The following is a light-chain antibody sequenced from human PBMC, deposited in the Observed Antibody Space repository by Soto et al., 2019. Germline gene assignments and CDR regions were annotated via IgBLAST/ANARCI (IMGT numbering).Light chain of an antibody. CDR1: QSVSTTF. CDR3: QQYGSPIT. V-gene: IGKV3-20*01. Sequence: ESVWTQATGTRSLSQGERATRSCMSSQSVSTTFLVWYQQRPGQAPRLLIYGASTRATGIPDRFSGSGSGTDFTLTISRLEPEDFAVYYCQQYGSPITFGQGTRLEIK. J-gene: IGKJ5*01. CDR2: GAS.